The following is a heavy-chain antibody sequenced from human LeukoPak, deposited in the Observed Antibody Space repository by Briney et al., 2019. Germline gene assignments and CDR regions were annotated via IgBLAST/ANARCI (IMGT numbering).Heavy chain of an antibody. CDR2: IYSSGST. Sequence: SETLSLTCTVSGGSISSYYWSWIRQPAGKGLEWIGRIYSSGSTNYNPSLKSRVTMSVDTSKNQFSLRLGSVTAADTAVYYCARQIAVAGKAGLDYWGQGTPVTVSS. CDR3: ARQIAVAGKAGLDY. CDR1: GGSISSYY. D-gene: IGHD6-19*01. V-gene: IGHV4-4*07. J-gene: IGHJ4*02.